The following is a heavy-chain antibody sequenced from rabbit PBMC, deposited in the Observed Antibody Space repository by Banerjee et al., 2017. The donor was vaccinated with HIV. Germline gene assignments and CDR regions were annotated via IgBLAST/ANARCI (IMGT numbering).Heavy chain of an antibody. CDR3: ARGTDDAGYGYALDL. CDR1: GFDFSSNYW. Sequence: LEESGGGLVQPEGSLTLTCKASGFDFSSNYWMCWVRQAPGKGLEWIACIYTGSSGNTYYASWAKGRFTISKTSSTTVTLQMTSLTAADTATYFCARGTDDAGYGYALDLWGPGTLVTVS. CDR2: IYTGSSGNT. D-gene: IGHD6-1*01. J-gene: IGHJ4*01. V-gene: IGHV1S45*01.